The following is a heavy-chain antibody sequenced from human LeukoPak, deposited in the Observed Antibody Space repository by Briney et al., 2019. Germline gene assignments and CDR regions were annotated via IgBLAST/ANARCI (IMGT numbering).Heavy chain of an antibody. D-gene: IGHD4-23*01. CDR3: ARRDEELLFDP. V-gene: IGHV4-59*12. J-gene: IGHJ5*02. Sequence: SETLSLTCTVSGGSISSYHWSWIRQPPGKGLEWIGYIYYSGSTNYNPSLKSRVTISVDTSKNQFSLKLSSVTAADTAVYYCARRDEELLFDPWGQGTLVTVSS. CDR2: IYYSGST. CDR1: GGSISSYH.